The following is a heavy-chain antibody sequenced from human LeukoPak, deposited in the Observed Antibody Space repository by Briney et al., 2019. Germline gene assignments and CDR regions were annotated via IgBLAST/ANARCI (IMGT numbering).Heavy chain of an antibody. V-gene: IGHV4-59*12. CDR3: ARWGRNWELLQRVRAFDI. CDR2: IYYSGST. J-gene: IGHJ3*02. Sequence: SETLSLTCTVSGGSISSYYWSWIRQPPGKGLEWIGYIYYSGSTNYNPSLKSRVTISVDTSKNQFSLKLSSVTAADTAVYYCARWGRNWELLQRVRAFDIWGQGTMVTVSS. D-gene: IGHD1-26*01. CDR1: GGSISSYY.